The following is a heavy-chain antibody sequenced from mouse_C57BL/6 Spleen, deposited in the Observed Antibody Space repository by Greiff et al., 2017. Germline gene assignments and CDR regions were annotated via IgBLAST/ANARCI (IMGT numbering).Heavy chain of an antibody. V-gene: IGHV5-17*01. J-gene: IGHJ4*01. Sequence: EVKLMESGGGLVKPGGSLKLSCAASGFTFSDYGMHWVRQAPEQGLEWVAYISSGSSNIYYADTVKGRFTISRDNAKNTLFLQMTSLRSEDTAMYYCARQDYDDAMDYWGQGTSVTVSS. CDR2: ISSGSSNI. CDR3: ARQDYDDAMDY. D-gene: IGHD2-4*01. CDR1: GFTFSDYG.